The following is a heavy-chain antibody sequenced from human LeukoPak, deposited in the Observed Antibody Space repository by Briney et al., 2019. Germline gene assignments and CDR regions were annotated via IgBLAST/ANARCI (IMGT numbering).Heavy chain of an antibody. Sequence: ASVKVSCKASGYTFTGYYMHWVRQAPGQGLEWMGWINPNSGGTNYAQKFRGRVTMTRDTSISTAYMELSRLRSDDTAVYYCARLLRAAVTLDPWGQGTLVTVSS. D-gene: IGHD6-13*01. V-gene: IGHV1-2*02. CDR3: ARLLRAAVTLDP. J-gene: IGHJ5*02. CDR1: GYTFTGYY. CDR2: INPNSGGT.